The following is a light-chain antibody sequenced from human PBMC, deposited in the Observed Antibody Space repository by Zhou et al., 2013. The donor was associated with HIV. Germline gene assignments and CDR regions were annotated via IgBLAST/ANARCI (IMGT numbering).Light chain of an antibody. CDR3: QHYNSFPYT. V-gene: IGKV1-5*03. CDR2: MAS. CDR1: QSISSS. J-gene: IGKJ2*01. Sequence: GDRVTITCRASQSISSSLNWYQQKPGKAPKLLIYMASSLKSGVPSRFSGSGSATDFTLTISSLQPDDFATYYCQHYNSFPYTFGQGTKVEI.